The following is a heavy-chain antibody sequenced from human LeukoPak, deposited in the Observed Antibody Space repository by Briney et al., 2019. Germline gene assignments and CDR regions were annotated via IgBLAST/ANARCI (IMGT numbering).Heavy chain of an antibody. D-gene: IGHD2-8*02. J-gene: IGHJ4*02. CDR1: GFTFTKYR. Sequence: GGSLRLSCAASGFTFTKYRMNWVRQAPGKGLEWVATIKQDGGERYNVDSVKGRFTISRDTAKNSLYLQMNSLRAEDTAVYYCARGTGDFDYWGQGTLVTVSS. CDR2: IKQDGGER. V-gene: IGHV3-7*05. CDR3: ARGTGDFDY.